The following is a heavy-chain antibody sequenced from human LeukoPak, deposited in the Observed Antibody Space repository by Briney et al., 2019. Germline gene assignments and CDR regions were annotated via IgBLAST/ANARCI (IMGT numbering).Heavy chain of an antibody. V-gene: IGHV3-7*02. CDR2: MNQDGSEK. D-gene: IGHD2-8*01. J-gene: IGHJ6*02. CDR1: AFTFSSYW. CDR3: ATPSNGDGMDI. Sequence: AGGSLRLSCAASAFTFSSYWMSWVRQAPGKGLEWVANMNQDGSEKYYVDSVKGRFTISRDNAKNSLYLQMNSLRAEDTAVYYCATPSNGDGMDIWGQGTTVTVSS.